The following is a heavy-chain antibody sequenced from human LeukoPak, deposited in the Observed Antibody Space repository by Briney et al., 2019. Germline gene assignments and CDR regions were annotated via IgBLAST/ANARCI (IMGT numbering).Heavy chain of an antibody. V-gene: IGHV3-23*01. Sequence: GASLRLSCAASGFTFSSYAMSWVRQAPGKGLEWVSAISGSGGSTYYADSVKGRFTISRDNSKNTLYLQMNSLRAEDTAVYYWEKALHSSGCYSYFDYWAQEPLVTVSS. CDR1: GFTFSSYA. J-gene: IGHJ4*02. D-gene: IGHD6-19*01. CDR2: ISGSGGST. CDR3: EKALHSSGCYSYFDY.